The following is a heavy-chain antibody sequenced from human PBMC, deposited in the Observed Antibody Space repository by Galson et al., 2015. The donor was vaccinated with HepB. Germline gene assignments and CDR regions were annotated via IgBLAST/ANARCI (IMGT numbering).Heavy chain of an antibody. CDR2: IKQDGSEK. CDR1: GFTFSTYW. D-gene: IGHD6-19*01. V-gene: IGHV3-7*03. CDR3: ARHYFSAWPDTPLDY. J-gene: IGHJ4*02. Sequence: CAASGFTFSTYWMSWVRQAPGKGLGWVASIKQDGSEKYYVDSVKGRFTISRDNAKNSLYLQMNSLRAEDTAVYYCARHYFSAWPDTPLDYWGQGTLVTVSS.